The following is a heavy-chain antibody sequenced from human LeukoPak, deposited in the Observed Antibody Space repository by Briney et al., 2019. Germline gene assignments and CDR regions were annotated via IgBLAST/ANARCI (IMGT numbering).Heavy chain of an antibody. CDR1: GGSINIYY. CDR3: ARDVSRRRFDY. V-gene: IGHV4-59*01. J-gene: IGHJ4*02. CDR2: IYDSGST. D-gene: IGHD5/OR15-5a*01. Sequence: SETLSLTCTVSGGSINIYYWSWIRQPPGKGLEWIGYIYDSGSTNYNPSLKSRVTISIDTSKNQFSLKLSSVTAADTAVYYCARDVSRRRFDYWGQGTLVTVSS.